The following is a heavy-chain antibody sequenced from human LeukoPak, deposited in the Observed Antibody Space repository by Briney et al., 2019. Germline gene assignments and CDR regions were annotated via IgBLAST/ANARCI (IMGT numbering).Heavy chain of an antibody. J-gene: IGHJ4*02. CDR3: ARGPYKSGYSYGPALRFFDY. D-gene: IGHD5-18*01. CDR1: GGSFSGYY. Sequence: PSETLSLTCAVYGGSFSGYYWSWIRQPPGKGLGWIGEINHSGSTNYNPSLKSRVTISVDTSKNQFSLKLSTVTAADTAVYYCARGPYKSGYSYGPALRFFDYWGQGTLVTVSS. CDR2: INHSGST. V-gene: IGHV4-34*01.